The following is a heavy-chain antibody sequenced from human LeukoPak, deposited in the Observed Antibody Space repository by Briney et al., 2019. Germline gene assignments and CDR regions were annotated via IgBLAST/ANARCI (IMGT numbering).Heavy chain of an antibody. CDR1: GFTVSSNS. Sequence: GGSLRLSCTVSGFTVSSNSMSWVRQAPGKGLEWVSFIYSGGNTHYSDSVKGRFTISRDNSKDTLCLQMNSLRAEDTAVYYCARRAGEYSHPYDYWGQGTLVTVSS. V-gene: IGHV3-53*01. D-gene: IGHD4-17*01. J-gene: IGHJ4*02. CDR2: IYSGGNT. CDR3: ARRAGEYSHPYDY.